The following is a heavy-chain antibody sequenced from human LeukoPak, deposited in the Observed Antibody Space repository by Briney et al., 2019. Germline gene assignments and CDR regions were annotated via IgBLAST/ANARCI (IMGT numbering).Heavy chain of an antibody. Sequence: PGGSLRLSCAASGFTFTSYNMNWVRQAPGKGLEWVSSITSSSSYIYYADSVKGRFTISRDNAKNSLYLQMNSLRAEDTALYYCARDSYGSGSLDYWGQGTLVTVSS. CDR1: GFTFTSYN. D-gene: IGHD3-10*01. CDR2: ITSSSSYI. J-gene: IGHJ4*02. CDR3: ARDSYGSGSLDY. V-gene: IGHV3-21*04.